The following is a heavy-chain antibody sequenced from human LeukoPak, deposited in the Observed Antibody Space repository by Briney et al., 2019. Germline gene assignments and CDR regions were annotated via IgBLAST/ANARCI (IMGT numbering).Heavy chain of an antibody. CDR1: GFTFDDYA. V-gene: IGHV3-9*03. CDR3: AKARNSIVVVTALDY. CDR2: ISWNSGSI. Sequence: PGGSLRLSCIGSGFTFDDYAMHWVRQAPGKGLEWVSGISWNSGSIGYADSVKGRFTISRDNAKNSLYLQMNSLRAEDMALYYCAKARNSIVVVTALDYWGQGTLVTVSS. J-gene: IGHJ4*02. D-gene: IGHD2-21*02.